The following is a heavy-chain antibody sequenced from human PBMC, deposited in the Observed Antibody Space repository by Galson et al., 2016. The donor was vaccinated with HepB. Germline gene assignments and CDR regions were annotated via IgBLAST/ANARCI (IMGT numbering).Heavy chain of an antibody. CDR1: GFIFSGSG. V-gene: IGHV3-33*01. J-gene: IGHJ6*02. Sequence: SLRLSCAASGFIFSGSGMHWVRQAPGKGLEWLAVIWYDGSPKYYIDSVKGRFTISRDNSMNTLYLQMDSLRAEDTAVYYCARAREYTRTIGRMDVWGQGTTVTVSS. D-gene: IGHD6-6*01. CDR2: IWYDGSPK. CDR3: ARAREYTRTIGRMDV.